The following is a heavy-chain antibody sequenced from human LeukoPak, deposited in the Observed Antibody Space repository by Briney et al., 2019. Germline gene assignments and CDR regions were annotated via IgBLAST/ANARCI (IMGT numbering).Heavy chain of an antibody. CDR3: ARDQEGFDY. CDR1: GYTFTSYG. J-gene: IGHJ4*02. CDR2: ISAYNGNT. Sequence: ASVKVSCKASGYTFTSYGISWVRQAPGQGLEWMGWISAYNGNTNYAQKFQGRVTVTRDTSTSTVHMELSGLRSEDTAVYCCARDQEGFDYWGQGTLVTVSS. V-gene: IGHV1-18*01.